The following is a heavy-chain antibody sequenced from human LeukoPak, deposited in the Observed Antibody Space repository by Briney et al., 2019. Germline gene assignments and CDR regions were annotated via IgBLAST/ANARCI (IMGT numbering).Heavy chain of an antibody. V-gene: IGHV1-69*13. J-gene: IGHJ6*03. CDR3: ARDVVYYDSSGYFHYYYYMDV. D-gene: IGHD3-22*01. CDR2: IIPIFGTA. Sequence: ASVTVSCKASGGTFSSYAISWVRQAPGQGLEWMGGIIPIFGTANYAQKFQGRVTITADESTSTAYMELSSLRSEDTAVYYCARDVVYYDSSGYFHYYYYMDVWGKGTTVTISS. CDR1: GGTFSSYA.